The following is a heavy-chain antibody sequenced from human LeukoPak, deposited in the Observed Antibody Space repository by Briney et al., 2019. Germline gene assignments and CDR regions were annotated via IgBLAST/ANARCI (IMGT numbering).Heavy chain of an antibody. CDR1: GGSVSSGSYY. CDR2: IYYSGST. CDR3: AREAVVVAALDY. J-gene: IGHJ4*02. D-gene: IGHD2-15*01. Sequence: SETLSLTCTVSGGSVSSGSYYWSWIRQPPGKGLEWIGYIYYSGSTNYNPSLKSRVTISVDTSKNQFSLKLSSVTAADTAVYYCAREAVVVAALDYWGQGTLVTVSS. V-gene: IGHV4-61*01.